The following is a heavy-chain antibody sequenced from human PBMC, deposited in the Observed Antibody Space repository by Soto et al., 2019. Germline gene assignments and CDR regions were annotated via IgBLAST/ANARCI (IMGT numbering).Heavy chain of an antibody. CDR1: GDSISSGNYY. CDR2: INYSGST. Sequence: QVQLQESGPGLVKPSHTLSLSCTLSGDSISSGNYYWGWIRHSPGKGLERIAYINYSGSTYWNQSLRGRITMSVDTWKNQFSLKLRSVTAADTAVYYCARVPPGSGTYFNYYYVMDVWGQGTTVTVSS. D-gene: IGHD3-10*01. J-gene: IGHJ6*02. CDR3: ARVPPGSGTYFNYYYVMDV. V-gene: IGHV4-30-4*01.